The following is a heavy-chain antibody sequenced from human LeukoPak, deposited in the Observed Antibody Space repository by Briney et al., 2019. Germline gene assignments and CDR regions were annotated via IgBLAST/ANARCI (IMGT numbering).Heavy chain of an antibody. V-gene: IGHV3-30*04. CDR1: GFIFSSYA. Sequence: GGSLRLSCAASGFIFSSYAMHWVRQAPGKGLEWVAVISYDGSNKYYADSVKGRFTISRDNSKNTLYLQMNSLRAEDTAVYYCEGVGDSSSWYYFDYWGQGTLVTVSS. D-gene: IGHD6-13*01. CDR2: ISYDGSNK. CDR3: EGVGDSSSWYYFDY. J-gene: IGHJ4*02.